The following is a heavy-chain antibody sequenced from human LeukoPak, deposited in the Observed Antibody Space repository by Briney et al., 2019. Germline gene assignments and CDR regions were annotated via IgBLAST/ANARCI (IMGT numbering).Heavy chain of an antibody. Sequence: GRSLRLSCAASGFTFDDYAMHWVRQAPGKGLEWVSGISWNSGSIGYADSVKGRFTISRDNAKNSLYLQMNSLRAEDTALYYCARVPASGSYYYFDYWGQGTLVTVSS. CDR2: ISWNSGSI. J-gene: IGHJ4*02. V-gene: IGHV3-9*01. D-gene: IGHD3-10*01. CDR1: GFTFDDYA. CDR3: ARVPASGSYYYFDY.